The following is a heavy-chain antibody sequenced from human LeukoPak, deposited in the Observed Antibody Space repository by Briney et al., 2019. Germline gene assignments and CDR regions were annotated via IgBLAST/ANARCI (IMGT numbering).Heavy chain of an antibody. CDR1: GYTFTGYY. CDR3: ARDLGTTYFWFDP. D-gene: IGHD1-7*01. CDR2: INPNSGGT. V-gene: IGHV1-2*02. J-gene: IGHJ5*02. Sequence: ASVKVSCKASGYTFTGYYTHWVRQAPGQGLEWMGWINPNSGGTNYAQKFQGRVTMTRDTSISTAYMELSRLRSDDTAVYYCARDLGTTYFWFDPWGQGTLVTVSS.